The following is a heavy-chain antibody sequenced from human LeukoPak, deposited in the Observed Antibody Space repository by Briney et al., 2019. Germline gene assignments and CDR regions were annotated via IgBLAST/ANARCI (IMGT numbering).Heavy chain of an antibody. CDR2: ISASGRSS. CDR3: AKRKGGYEQNYFFDL. V-gene: IGHV3-23*01. CDR1: GFTFSRSD. J-gene: IGHJ4*02. Sequence: GGSLRLSCAASGFTFSRSDMSWVRQAPGKGLEWVSGISASGRSSLYANSVKGRFTISRDNSGNTLYLEMNSLRAEDTALYYCAKRKGGYEQNYFFDLWGQGNLVTVSS. D-gene: IGHD1/OR15-1a*01.